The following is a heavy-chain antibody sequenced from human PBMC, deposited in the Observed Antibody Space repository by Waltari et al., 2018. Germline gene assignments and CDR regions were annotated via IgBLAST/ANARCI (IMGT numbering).Heavy chain of an antibody. CDR3: ARDSGVAGMDY. CDR1: GGSISSHY. V-gene: IGHV4-59*11. Sequence: QVQLQESGPGLVKPSETLSLTCTVSGGSISSHYWSWIRQPPGKGLEWIGYIYYSGSTNYNPSLKSRVTISVDTSKNQFSRKLSSVTAADTAVYYCARDSGVAGMDYWGQGTLVTVSS. CDR2: IYYSGST. J-gene: IGHJ4*02. D-gene: IGHD6-19*01.